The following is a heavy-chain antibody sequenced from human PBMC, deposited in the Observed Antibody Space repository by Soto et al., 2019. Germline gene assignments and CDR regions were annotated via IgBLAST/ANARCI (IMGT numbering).Heavy chain of an antibody. Sequence: GESLRLSCAASGFTFSSYAMSWVRQPPGKGMEWVSAISGSGGSTYYADSVKGRFTISRDNSKNTLYLQMNSLRAEDTAVYYCGYGEARDPLAFWARRTSVPGSS. V-gene: IGHV3-23*01. D-gene: IGHD4-17*01. CDR3: GYGEARDPLAF. CDR1: GFTFSSYA. J-gene: IGHJ6*02. CDR2: ISGSGGST.